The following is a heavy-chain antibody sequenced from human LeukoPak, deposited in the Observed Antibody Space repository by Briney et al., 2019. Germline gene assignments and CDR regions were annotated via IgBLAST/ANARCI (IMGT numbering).Heavy chain of an antibody. Sequence: GESLKIPCNGSGYSFTSYWIGWVPQMPGKGLEWVGIIYPGDSDTGYSPSFQGQVTISADKSISTAYLQWSSLKASVTAMYYCARLDDSSGYEFDYWGKGTLVTVSS. V-gene: IGHV5-51*01. D-gene: IGHD3-22*01. J-gene: IGHJ4*02. CDR2: IYPGDSDT. CDR3: ARLDDSSGYEFDY. CDR1: GYSFTSYW.